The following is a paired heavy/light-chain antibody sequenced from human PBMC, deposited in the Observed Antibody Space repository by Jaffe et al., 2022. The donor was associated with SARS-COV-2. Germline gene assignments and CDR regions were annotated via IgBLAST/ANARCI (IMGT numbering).Heavy chain of an antibody. CDR3: ARVQGIGYSSSWPFDY. J-gene: IGHJ4*02. Sequence: QVQLQESGPGLVKPSGTLSLTCAVSDGSISISNWWSWVRQPPGKGLEWIGEVYHSGSTNYNPSLKSRVTISVDKSKNQFSLKLSSVTAADTAVYYCARVQGIGYSSSWPFDYWGQGTLVTVSS. V-gene: IGHV4-4*02. D-gene: IGHD6-13*01. CDR2: VYHSGST. CDR1: DGSISISNW.
Light chain of an antibody. V-gene: IGLV1-51*01. CDR3: GTWDDSLSTGRV. Sequence: QSVLTQPPSVSAAPGQKVTISCSGSSSNIGNNYVSWYQQLPGTAPKLLIYDNNKRPSGIPDRFSGSKSGTSATLGITGLQTGDEADYYCGTWDDSLSTGRVFGGGTKLTVL. J-gene: IGLJ3*02. CDR2: DNN. CDR1: SSNIGNNY.